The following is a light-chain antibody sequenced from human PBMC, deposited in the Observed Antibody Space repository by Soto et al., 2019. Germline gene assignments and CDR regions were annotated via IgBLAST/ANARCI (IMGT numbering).Light chain of an antibody. Sequence: EIVFTQSPGILSLSPGERATLSCRASQSVSNDFLAWYQQKPGQAPRLLIFAASTRATGIPARFSGSGSGTDFTLTITRLEPEDFAVYYCQDYGTSWTFGQGTKGDIK. CDR3: QDYGTSWT. V-gene: IGKV3-20*01. CDR2: AAS. J-gene: IGKJ1*01. CDR1: QSVSNDF.